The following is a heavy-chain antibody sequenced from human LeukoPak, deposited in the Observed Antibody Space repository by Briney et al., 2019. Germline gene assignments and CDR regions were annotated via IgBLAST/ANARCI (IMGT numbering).Heavy chain of an antibody. D-gene: IGHD3-22*01. J-gene: IGHJ3*02. CDR3: ARAVSSGAFDI. CDR2: IYYSGST. V-gene: IGHV4-61*05. CDR1: GGSISTISDY. Sequence: SETLSLTCAVSGGSISTISDYWDWLRQPPGKGLEWIGYIYYSGSTNYNPSLKSLVTISVDTSKNQFSLKLSSVTAADTAVYYCARAVSSGAFDIWGQGTMVTVSS.